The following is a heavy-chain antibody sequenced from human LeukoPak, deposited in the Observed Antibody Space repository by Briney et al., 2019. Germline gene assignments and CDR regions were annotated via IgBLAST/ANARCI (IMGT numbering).Heavy chain of an antibody. D-gene: IGHD1-7*01. CDR1: GYTFTGYY. Sequence: ASVKVSCKASGYTFTGYYMHWVRQAPGQGLEWMGWINPNSGGTNYAQKLQGRVTMTTDTSTSTAYMELRSLRSDDTAVYYCARERGYNWNYEDDAFDIWGQGTMVTVSS. CDR2: INPNSGGT. J-gene: IGHJ3*02. CDR3: ARERGYNWNYEDDAFDI. V-gene: IGHV1-2*02.